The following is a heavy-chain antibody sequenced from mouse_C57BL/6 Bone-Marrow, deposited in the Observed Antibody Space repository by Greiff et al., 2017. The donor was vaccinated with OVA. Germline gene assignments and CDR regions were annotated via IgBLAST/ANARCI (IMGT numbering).Heavy chain of an antibody. CDR2: IWRGGST. D-gene: IGHD1-1*01. Sequence: QVQLQQSGPGLVQPSQSLSITCTVSGFSLTSYGVHWVRQSPGKGLEWLGVIWRGGSTDYNAAFISRLSISKDNSKCQVFFKMNSLQADDKARDCCDKYYYSSSNAMDYWGQGTSVTVSS. J-gene: IGHJ4*01. CDR1: GFSLTSYG. V-gene: IGHV2-2*01. CDR3: DKYYYSSSNAMDY.